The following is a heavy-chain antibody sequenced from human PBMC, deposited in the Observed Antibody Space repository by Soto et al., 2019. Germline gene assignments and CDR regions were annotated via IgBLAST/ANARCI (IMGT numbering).Heavy chain of an antibody. V-gene: IGHV4-59*08. CDR1: GGSISSYY. J-gene: IGHJ4*02. CDR3: ARHRSYSGNYYDFDY. D-gene: IGHD1-26*01. CDR2: VFYTGSA. Sequence: SETLSLTCTVSGGSISSYYWNRVRQPPGKGLEWIGYVFYTGSANYNPSLKSRVTISVDTSKNQFSLMLSSVSAADTAVYYCARHRSYSGNYYDFDYWGQGTLVPVSS.